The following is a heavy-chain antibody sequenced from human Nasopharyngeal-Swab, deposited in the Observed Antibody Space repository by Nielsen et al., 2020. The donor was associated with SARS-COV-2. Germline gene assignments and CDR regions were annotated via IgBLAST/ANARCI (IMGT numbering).Heavy chain of an antibody. CDR2: INRSGSA. Sequence: SETLSLTCAVYGGSFSGYYWTWIRQPPGKGLEWIGEINRSGSANYNPSLEGRVTISVDTSKNQFSLKVSSVTAADTAVYYCARSYSSGWYRTIIDSWAQGTLVTVSS. CDR1: GGSFSGYY. V-gene: IGHV4-34*01. D-gene: IGHD6-19*01. J-gene: IGHJ4*02. CDR3: ARSYSSGWYRTIIDS.